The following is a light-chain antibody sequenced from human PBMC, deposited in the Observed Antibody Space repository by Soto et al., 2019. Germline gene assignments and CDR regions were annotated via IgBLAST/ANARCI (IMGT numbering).Light chain of an antibody. CDR1: SGSVSSANN. J-gene: IGLJ1*01. CDR2: STS. CDR3: ALFMGNGISV. V-gene: IGLV8-61*01. Sequence: QTVVTQEASISVSPGGTVTLTCGLISGSVSSANNPNWYQQTPGQAPRTLIYSTSTRSSGVPDRFSGSILGNKAALTITGAQADDESDYYCALFMGNGISVFGTGTPLTVL.